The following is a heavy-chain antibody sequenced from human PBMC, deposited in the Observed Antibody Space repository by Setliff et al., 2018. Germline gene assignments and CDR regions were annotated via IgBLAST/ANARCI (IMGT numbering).Heavy chain of an antibody. D-gene: IGHD3-22*01. V-gene: IGHV3-9*01. J-gene: IGHJ3*01. Sequence: PGGSLRLSCAASGFIFDDYAMHWVRQAPGKGLEWVSGIRAGSDNIAYADSVKGRFTISRDNAKNSLYLQMNSLGAEDTALYYCARAHRYFSDTSGYFYDQGRSAFDVWGQGTMVTVSS. CDR1: GFIFDDYA. CDR3: ARAHRYFSDTSGYFYDQGRSAFDV. CDR2: IRAGSDNI.